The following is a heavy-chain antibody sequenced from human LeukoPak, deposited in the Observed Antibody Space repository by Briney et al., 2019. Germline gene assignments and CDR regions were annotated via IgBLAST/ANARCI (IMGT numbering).Heavy chain of an antibody. CDR1: GFTLSSYG. CDR2: IRYDGTNK. CDR3: AEGHSSAFDI. Sequence: GGSLRLSCAASGFTLSSYGIHWVRQAPGKGLEWVAFIRYDGTNKYYADSMRGRFTISRDNAKNSLYLQTNSLRAEDTAVYYCAEGHSSAFDIWGQGTMVTVSS. V-gene: IGHV3-30*02. J-gene: IGHJ3*02.